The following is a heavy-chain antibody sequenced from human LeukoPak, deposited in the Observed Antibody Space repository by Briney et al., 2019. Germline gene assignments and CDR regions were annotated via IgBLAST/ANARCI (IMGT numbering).Heavy chain of an antibody. J-gene: IGHJ2*01. CDR2: IYYSGST. V-gene: IGHV4-31*03. CDR3: ARLSRASFWSGYSGYWYFDL. CDR1: GGSISSGGYY. D-gene: IGHD3-3*01. Sequence: ASQTLSLTCTVSGGSISSGGYYWSWIRQHPGKGLEWIGYIYYSGSTYYNPSLKSRVTISVDTSKNQFSLKLSSVTAADTAVYYCARLSRASFWSGYSGYWYFDLWGRGTLVTVSS.